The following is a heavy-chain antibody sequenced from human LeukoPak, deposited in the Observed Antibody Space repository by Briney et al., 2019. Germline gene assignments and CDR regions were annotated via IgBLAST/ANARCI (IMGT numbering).Heavy chain of an antibody. CDR1: GFRFSSYG. CDR2: IWSDGNNK. J-gene: IGHJ4*01. Sequence: GTSLRLSCATSGFRFSSYGMHWVRQAPGKGLGWVAVIWSDGNNKHYADSVKGRFTISRDNSNNTLYLQMYSLRAEDTALYYCARERSLNTASLGYWGHGTLVTVSS. V-gene: IGHV3-33*01. D-gene: IGHD5-18*01. CDR3: ARERSLNTASLGY.